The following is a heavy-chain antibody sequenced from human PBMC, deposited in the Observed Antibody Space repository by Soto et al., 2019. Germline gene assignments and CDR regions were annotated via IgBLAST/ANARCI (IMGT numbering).Heavy chain of an antibody. Sequence: PGGSLRLSCAASGLTFSDAWMSWVRQAPGKGLEWVGRIKSKTDAGTADYAAPVKGRFTISRDDSKNTVYLQMNSLKSEDTAVYYCTTVDYYDSVGYYSLDYWGQGTLVTVSS. J-gene: IGHJ4*02. CDR1: GLTFSDAW. CDR3: TTVDYYDSVGYYSLDY. CDR2: IKSKTDAGTA. V-gene: IGHV3-15*01. D-gene: IGHD3-22*01.